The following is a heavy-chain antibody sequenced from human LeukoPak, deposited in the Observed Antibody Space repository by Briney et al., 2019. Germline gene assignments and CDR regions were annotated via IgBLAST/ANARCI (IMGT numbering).Heavy chain of an antibody. J-gene: IGHJ4*02. D-gene: IGHD2-15*01. V-gene: IGHV3-30*02. CDR2: IRYDGSNK. CDR3: AKAQEGYCSGGRCYSSNY. CDR1: GFTFSSHG. Sequence: GGSLRLSCAASGFTFSSHGMNWVRQAPGNGLEWVAFIRYDGSNKYYVDSVKGRFTISRDNSKNTLYLQMDSLRAEDTAVYYCAKAQEGYCSGGRCYSSNYWGQGTLVTVSS.